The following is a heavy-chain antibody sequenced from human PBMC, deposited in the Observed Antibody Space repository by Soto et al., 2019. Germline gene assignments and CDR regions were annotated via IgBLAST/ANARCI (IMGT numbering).Heavy chain of an antibody. CDR3: ALLHDGDYTF. D-gene: IGHD4-17*01. CDR2: IFWDDDK. V-gene: IGHV2-5*02. CDR1: GFSVTSDGVG. J-gene: IGHJ4*02. Sequence: QITFKESGPTLVKPKQTLALTCTFSGFSVTSDGVGVGWIRQPPGKALEWLAVIFWDDDKRYSPSLESRLSIARDTPKDQVFLTMTNMESVVTATYYCALLHDGDYTFWGQGTRVTVSS.